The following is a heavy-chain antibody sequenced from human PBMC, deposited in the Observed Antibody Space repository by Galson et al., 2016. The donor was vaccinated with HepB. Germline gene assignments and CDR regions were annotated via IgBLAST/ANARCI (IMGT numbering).Heavy chain of an antibody. CDR1: GFTFSSNG. V-gene: IGHV3-30*03. CDR3: ASAADDAFDV. CDR2: ISYDGNNK. J-gene: IGHJ3*01. Sequence: SLRLSCAASGFTFSSNGMHWVRQAPGKGLEWVAAISYDGNNKHYADSVKGRFTISRDDSKNTLFLQMNSLRAEDTAVYYCASAADDAFDVWGQGTMVTVSS.